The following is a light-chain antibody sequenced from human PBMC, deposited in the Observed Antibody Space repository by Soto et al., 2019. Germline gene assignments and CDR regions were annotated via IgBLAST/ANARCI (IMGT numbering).Light chain of an antibody. CDR2: SAS. CDR3: QQSARVPRT. J-gene: IGKJ2*01. CDR1: QTINTY. V-gene: IGKV1-39*01. Sequence: DIQMTQSPSSLSASVGGGVTITCRASQTINTYLNWYQQKPGKAPKLLIHSASSLQSGVPSRFSGSGSGTDFTLTISSLQAEDFATYYCQQSARVPRTFGQGTKLEIK.